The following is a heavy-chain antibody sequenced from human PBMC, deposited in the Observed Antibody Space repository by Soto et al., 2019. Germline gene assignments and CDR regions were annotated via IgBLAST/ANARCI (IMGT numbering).Heavy chain of an antibody. CDR2: IYYSGST. CDR1: GGSISSGGYY. J-gene: IGHJ4*02. V-gene: IGHV4-31*03. Sequence: ASETLSLTCTVSGGSISSGGYYWSWIRQHPGKGLEWIGYIYYSGSTYYNPSLKSRVTISVDTSKNQFSLKLSSVTAADTAVYYCARDLNSGYDSWGQGTLVTVSS. D-gene: IGHD5-12*01. CDR3: ARDLNSGYDS.